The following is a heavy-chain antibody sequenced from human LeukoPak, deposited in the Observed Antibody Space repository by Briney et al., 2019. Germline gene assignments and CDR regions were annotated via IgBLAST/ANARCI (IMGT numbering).Heavy chain of an antibody. CDR2: ISGDGVTT. J-gene: IGHJ5*02. D-gene: IGHD7-27*01. CDR1: GFTFDDYA. Sequence: PGGSLRLSCAASGFTFDDYAIHWVRQVPGKVLEWVSLISGDGVTTYYADSVKGRFTIPRDNSKNSLYLQMNSLRTEDTALYYCAKDLGPSGAGWFDPWGQGTLVTVSS. V-gene: IGHV3-43*02. CDR3: AKDLGPSGAGWFDP.